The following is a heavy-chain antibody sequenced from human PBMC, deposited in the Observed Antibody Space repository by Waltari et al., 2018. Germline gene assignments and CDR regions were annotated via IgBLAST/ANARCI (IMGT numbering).Heavy chain of an antibody. CDR2: VDTEDGET. J-gene: IGHJ2*01. CDR3: ATGPPGGNSVDWYFDL. D-gene: IGHD2-21*02. V-gene: IGHV1-24*01. Sequence: VQLVHSGAEVKKPGDSVKVSCKASGYTLTDLSMHWVRQAPGLGREWMGGVDTEDGETIYAQKFQGRVTMTEDTSTDTAYMELSSLRSEDTAVYYCATGPPGGNSVDWYFDLWGRGTLVTVSS. CDR1: GYTLTDLS.